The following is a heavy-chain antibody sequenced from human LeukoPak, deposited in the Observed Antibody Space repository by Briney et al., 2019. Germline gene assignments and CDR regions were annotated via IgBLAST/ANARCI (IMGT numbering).Heavy chain of an antibody. D-gene: IGHD2-2*02. CDR3: AKVGGVGYCNSTSCYSWIDP. CDR2: IWYDGNNK. Sequence: PGGSLRLSCAASGFTFSSYGIHWVRQAPGKGLEWVAFIWYDGNNKYYADSVKGRFTISRDNSKSTLYLQMNSLRAEDTAMYYCAKVGGVGYCNSTSCYSWIDPWGQGTLVTVSS. CDR1: GFTFSSYG. V-gene: IGHV3-30*02. J-gene: IGHJ5*02.